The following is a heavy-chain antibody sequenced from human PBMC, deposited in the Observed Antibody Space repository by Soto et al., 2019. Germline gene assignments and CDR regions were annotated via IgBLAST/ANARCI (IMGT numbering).Heavy chain of an antibody. CDR1: GGTFSCYA. CDR2: IIPISGTA. D-gene: IGHD2-2*01. Sequence: QVQLVQSGAEVKKPGSSVKVSCKASGGTFSCYAISWVRQAPGQGLEWMGGIIPISGTANYAQKFQGRVTITADESTSTAYMELSSLRSEDTAVYYCARSQGSSTSLEIYYYYYYGMDVWGQGTTVTVSS. V-gene: IGHV1-69*01. J-gene: IGHJ6*02. CDR3: ARSQGSSTSLEIYYYYYYGMDV.